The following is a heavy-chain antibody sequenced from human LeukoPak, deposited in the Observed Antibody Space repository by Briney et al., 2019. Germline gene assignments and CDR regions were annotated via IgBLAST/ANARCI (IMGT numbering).Heavy chain of an antibody. CDR1: GYTFTGYY. D-gene: IGHD2-21*02. V-gene: IGHV1-2*02. CDR2: INPNSGGT. Sequence: ASVKVSCKASGYTFTGYYMHWVRQAPGQGLEWMGWINPNSGGTNYAQKFQGRVTMTRDTSISTAYMELSSLRSDDSAVYYCARGVTGAYYYYYYMDVWGKGTTVTVSS. CDR3: ARGVTGAYYYYYYMDV. J-gene: IGHJ6*03.